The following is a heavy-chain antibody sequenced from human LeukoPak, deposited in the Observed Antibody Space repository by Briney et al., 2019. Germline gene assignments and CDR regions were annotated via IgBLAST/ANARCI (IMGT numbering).Heavy chain of an antibody. Sequence: PSETLSLTCTVSGGSISSISYYWGWIRQPPGKGLEWIGSIYYSGSTSYNPSLESRVTISVDTSKNQFSLKLSSVTAADTAVYYCARSPYNWNQGYFDHWGQGTLVTVSS. CDR2: IYYSGST. V-gene: IGHV4-39*07. CDR3: ARSPYNWNQGYFDH. J-gene: IGHJ4*02. CDR1: GGSISSISYY. D-gene: IGHD1-20*01.